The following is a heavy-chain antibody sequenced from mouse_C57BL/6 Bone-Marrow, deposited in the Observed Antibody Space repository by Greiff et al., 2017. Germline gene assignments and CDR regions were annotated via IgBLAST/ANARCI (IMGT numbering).Heavy chain of an antibody. V-gene: IGHV1-69*01. Sequence: QVQLQQSGPELVMPGASVKLSCKASGYTFTSYWMHWVKQRPGQGLEWIGEIDPSDSYTNYNQKFKGKSTLTVDKSSSTAYVQLSSLTAEDSAVYYCARKYWDDYAMDYWGQGTSVTVSS. J-gene: IGHJ4*01. CDR3: ARKYWDDYAMDY. CDR2: IDPSDSYT. CDR1: GYTFTSYW. D-gene: IGHD4-1*01.